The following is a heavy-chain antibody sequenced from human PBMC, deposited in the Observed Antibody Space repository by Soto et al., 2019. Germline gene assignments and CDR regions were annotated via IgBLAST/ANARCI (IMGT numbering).Heavy chain of an antibody. J-gene: IGHJ4*02. CDR2: IHWNDDK. CDR3: AHSSVAPFDH. D-gene: IGHD2-21*01. CDR1: GFSLTTNGVG. Sequence: QITLKESGPTLVKPTQPLTLTCTFSGFSLTTNGVGVGWIRQPPGKALEWLALIHWNDDKRYSPSLRSRLTITKGTSKNQVVLAMTNMDPVDTATYYCAHSSVAPFDHWGQGTLVTVSS. V-gene: IGHV2-5*01.